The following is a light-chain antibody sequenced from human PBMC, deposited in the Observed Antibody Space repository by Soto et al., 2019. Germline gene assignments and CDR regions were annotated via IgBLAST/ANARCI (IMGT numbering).Light chain of an antibody. CDR2: DAS. J-gene: IGKJ1*01. V-gene: IGKV3-20*01. CDR1: QSISSNY. Sequence: EIVLTQSPGTLSFSPGERATLSCRASQSISSNYVAWYQQKPGQAPRLLIYDASSRATGIPNRFSGSGSGTDFTLTIGRLEPEDFAVFYCQQYGDSPTFGQGTKVDIK. CDR3: QQYGDSPT.